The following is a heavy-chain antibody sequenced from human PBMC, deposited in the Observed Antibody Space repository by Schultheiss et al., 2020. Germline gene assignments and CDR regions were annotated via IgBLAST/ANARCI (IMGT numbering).Heavy chain of an antibody. D-gene: IGHD6-13*01. J-gene: IGHJ4*02. CDR2: IYHSGST. V-gene: IGHV4-4*02. Sequence: SETLSLTCAVSGGSISSSNWWSWVRQPPGKGLEWIGEIYHSGSTNYNPSLKSRVTISVDKSKNQFSLKLSSVTAADTAVYYCASARSGIAAAGTRGDYWGQGTLVTVSS. CDR3: ASARSGIAAAGTRGDY. CDR1: GGSISSSNW.